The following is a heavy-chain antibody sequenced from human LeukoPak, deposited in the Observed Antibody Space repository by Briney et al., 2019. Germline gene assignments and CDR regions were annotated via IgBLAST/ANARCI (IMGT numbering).Heavy chain of an antibody. CDR3: ARVGLWCGDLWTTIDY. D-gene: IGHD3-10*01. J-gene: IGHJ4*02. CDR2: ISAYNGNT. Sequence: ASVKLSCKGSGYTFTSCGISRVRHAPGQGLGRRGWISAYNGNTNYAQKLQGRVTMPTDTSTSTAYMELRSLRSDDTAVYYCARVGLWCGDLWTTIDYWGQGTLVTVSS. V-gene: IGHV1-18*01. CDR1: GYTFTSCG.